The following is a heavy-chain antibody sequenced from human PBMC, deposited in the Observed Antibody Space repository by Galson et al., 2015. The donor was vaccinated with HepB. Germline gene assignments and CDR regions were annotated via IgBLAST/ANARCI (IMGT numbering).Heavy chain of an antibody. CDR3: ARDDYGDYIMDV. V-gene: IGHV3-21*01. D-gene: IGHD4-17*01. CDR1: GFTFSSYS. J-gene: IGHJ6*02. Sequence: SLRLSCAASGFTFSSYSMNWVRQAPGKGLEWVSSIGSSSSYIYYADSVKGRFTISRDNAKNSLYLQMNSLRAEDTAVYYCARDDYGDYIMDVWGQGTTVTVSS. CDR2: IGSSSSYI.